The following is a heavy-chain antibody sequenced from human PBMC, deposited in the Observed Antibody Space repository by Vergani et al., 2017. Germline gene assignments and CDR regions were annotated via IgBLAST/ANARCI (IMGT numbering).Heavy chain of an antibody. J-gene: IGHJ4*02. CDR1: GFNVGHYW. D-gene: IGHD1-26*01. CDR3: ARECVPRCCIVGAPDF. CDR2: IKEDGTEK. Sequence: EVQLVESGGDFVQPGGSLTLSCAASGFNVGHYWMSWVRQAPGKGLEWVANIKEDGTEKYYLDSVKGRFTISRDIAENSIYLEMNSLRVEDTAVYYCARECVPRCCIVGAPDFWGQGTQVTVSS. V-gene: IGHV3-7*01.